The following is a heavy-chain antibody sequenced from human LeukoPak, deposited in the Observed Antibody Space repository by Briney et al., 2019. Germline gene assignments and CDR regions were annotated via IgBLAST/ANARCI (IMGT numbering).Heavy chain of an antibody. Sequence: PGGSLRLSCAASGFTFSSYWMSWVRQAPGKGLERVANIKQDGSEKYYVDSVKGRFTIPRDNAKNSLYLQMNSLRAEDTAVYYCARDDLELLWFGEIFHDYWGQGTLVTVSS. CDR2: IKQDGSEK. V-gene: IGHV3-7*03. J-gene: IGHJ4*02. CDR1: GFTFSSYW. CDR3: ARDDLELLWFGEIFHDY. D-gene: IGHD3-10*01.